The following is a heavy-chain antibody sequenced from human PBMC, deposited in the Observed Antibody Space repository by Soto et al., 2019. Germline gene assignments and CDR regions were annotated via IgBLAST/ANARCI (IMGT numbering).Heavy chain of an antibody. CDR3: TRPNYYDSSGYCYTQFDY. CDR2: IRSKANSYAT. D-gene: IGHD3-22*01. J-gene: IGHJ4*02. V-gene: IGHV3-73*01. CDR1: GFTFSGSA. Sequence: PGGSLRLSCAASGFTFSGSAMHWVRQASGKGLEWVGRIRSKANSYATAYAASVKGRFTISRDDSKNTAYLQMNSLKTEDTAVYYCTRPNYYDSSGYCYTQFDYWVQGTLVTVSS.